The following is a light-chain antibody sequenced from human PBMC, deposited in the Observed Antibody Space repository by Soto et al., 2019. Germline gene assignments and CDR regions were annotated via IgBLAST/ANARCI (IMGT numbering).Light chain of an antibody. CDR3: QQYGSSPPLN. Sequence: EIVLTQSPGTLSLSPGEGATLSCRASQSVSSNYLAWYQQKPGQAPRLLIYGAFTRATGIPGRFSGGGSGTDFTLPTSRLQHEDGEAYYCQQYGSSPPLNXCQGTRLEIK. V-gene: IGKV3-20*01. CDR1: QSVSSNY. CDR2: GAF. J-gene: IGKJ5*01.